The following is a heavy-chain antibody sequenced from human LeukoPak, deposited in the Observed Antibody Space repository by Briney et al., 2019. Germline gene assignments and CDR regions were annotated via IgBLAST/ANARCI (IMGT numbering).Heavy chain of an antibody. J-gene: IGHJ4*02. CDR1: GHGLSTHY. CDR3: ARRPGGVLADTDFFES. V-gene: IGHV5-10-1*01. Sequence: GESLKSSCQDSGHGLSTHYINWVRQMPGKGLEWMGRIDPSDSYTNYNPSFQGHVTFTADKSTNTAYLQWTSLKASDTAIYYCARRPGGVLADTDFFESWGQGTLVTVSS. D-gene: IGHD3-16*01. CDR2: IDPSDSYT.